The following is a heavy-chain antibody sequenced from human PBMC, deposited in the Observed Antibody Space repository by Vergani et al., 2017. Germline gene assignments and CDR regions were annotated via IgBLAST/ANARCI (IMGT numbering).Heavy chain of an antibody. CDR2: INHSGST. CDR3: ARGQGYCSSTSCYLGEVDAFDI. V-gene: IGHV4-34*01. CDR1: GGSFSGYY. J-gene: IGHJ3*02. D-gene: IGHD2-2*01. Sequence: QVQLQQWGAGLLKPSETLSLTCAVYGGSFSGYYWSWIRQPPGKGLEWIGEINHSGSTNYNPSLKSRVTISVDTSKNQFSLKLSSVTAADTAVYYCARGQGYCSSTSCYLGEVDAFDIWGQGTMVTVSS.